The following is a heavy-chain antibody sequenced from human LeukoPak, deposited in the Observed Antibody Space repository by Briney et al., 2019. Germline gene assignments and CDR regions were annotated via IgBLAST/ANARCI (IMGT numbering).Heavy chain of an antibody. CDR1: GGSISSSSYY. Sequence: SETLSLTCTVSGGSISSSSYYWGWIRQPPGKGLEWIGSIYYSGSTNYNPSLKSRVTISVDTSKNQFSLKLSSVTAADTAVYYCARVWAGDWFDPWGQGTLVTVSS. CDR3: ARVWAGDWFDP. CDR2: IYYSGST. V-gene: IGHV4-39*07. D-gene: IGHD3-10*01. J-gene: IGHJ5*02.